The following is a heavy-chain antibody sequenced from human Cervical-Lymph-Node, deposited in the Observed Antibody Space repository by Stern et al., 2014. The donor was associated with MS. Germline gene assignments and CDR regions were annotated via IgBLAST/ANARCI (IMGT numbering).Heavy chain of an antibody. CDR2: IYYSGST. D-gene: IGHD6-19*01. CDR3: ARHKGSGLRNFDY. J-gene: IGHJ4*02. CDR1: GGSISSSSYY. V-gene: IGHV4-39*01. Sequence: QLQLQESGPGLVKPSETLSLTCTVSGGSISSSSYYWGWIRQPPGKGLEWIGSIYYSGSTYYNPSHKSRVPIAVDTSKTQFSLKRSSVTAADTAVYYCARHKGSGLRNFDYWGQGTLVTVSS.